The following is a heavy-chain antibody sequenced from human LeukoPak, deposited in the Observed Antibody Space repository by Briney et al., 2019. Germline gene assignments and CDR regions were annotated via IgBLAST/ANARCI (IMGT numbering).Heavy chain of an antibody. CDR1: GYTFTDYY. CDR3: ARDLKPYSSGWYDYFDY. D-gene: IGHD6-19*01. J-gene: IGHJ4*02. Sequence: GASVKVSCQTSGYTFTDYYLHWVRQAPGQELEWMGWINPNSGGTSSARMFQGRVSMTRDTSVSTAYMELSRLKFDDTAVYYCARDLKPYSSGWYDYFDYWGQGTLVTVSS. V-gene: IGHV1-2*02. CDR2: INPNSGGT.